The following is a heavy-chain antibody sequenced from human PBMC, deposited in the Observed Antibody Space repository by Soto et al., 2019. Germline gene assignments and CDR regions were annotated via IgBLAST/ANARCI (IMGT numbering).Heavy chain of an antibody. CDR2: IAPVGSHV. CDR3: AGGPGWGSRDY. V-gene: IGHV3-7*01. CDR1: GFTFSSYG. D-gene: IGHD7-27*01. J-gene: IGHJ4*02. Sequence: PGGSLRLSCAASGFTFSSYGMHWVRQAPGKGLEWVADIAPVGSHVLYVASVMGRFTVSRDNAKKSLFLQMNSLRVEDTAFYYRAGGPGWGSRDYWGLGTLVTVSS.